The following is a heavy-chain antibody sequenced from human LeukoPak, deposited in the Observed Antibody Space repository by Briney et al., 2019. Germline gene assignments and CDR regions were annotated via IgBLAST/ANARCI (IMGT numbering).Heavy chain of an antibody. V-gene: IGHV4-30-4*01. CDR2: IYYSGST. J-gene: IGHJ1*01. CDR3: ARAAPGIAPHFQH. D-gene: IGHD6-13*01. CDR1: RDSISSGDYY. Sequence: SSETLSLTCTVSRDSISSGDYYWSWIRQPPGKGLEWIGYIYYSGSTYYNPSLKSRLTISVDASKNQFSLRLNSVTAADTAVYYCARAAPGIAPHFQHWGQGTLVTVSS.